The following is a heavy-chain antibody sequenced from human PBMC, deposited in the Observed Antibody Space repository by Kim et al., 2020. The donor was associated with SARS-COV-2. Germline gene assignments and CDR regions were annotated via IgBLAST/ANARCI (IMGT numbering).Heavy chain of an antibody. CDR3: ARAEPQDIHYSGMDV. Sequence: GGSLRLSCAASGFIFNYYAINWVRQAPGKGLEWVSVISGSGGYIYYADSVKGRFTVSRDNSMNTLFLQMNSLRAEDTAVYYCARAEPQDIHYSGMDVWGQGTTVTGSS. CDR1: GFIFNYYA. J-gene: IGHJ6*02. CDR2: ISGSGGYI. D-gene: IGHD2-15*01. V-gene: IGHV3-23*01.